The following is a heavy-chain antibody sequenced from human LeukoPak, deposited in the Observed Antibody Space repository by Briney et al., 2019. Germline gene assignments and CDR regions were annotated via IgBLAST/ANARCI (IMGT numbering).Heavy chain of an antibody. CDR3: ARDQALWFGELLSPFRYYYGMDV. V-gene: IGHV1-69*13. CDR1: GGTFSSYA. J-gene: IGHJ6*02. Sequence: GASVKVSCKASGGTFSSYAISWVRQAPGQGLEWMGGIIPIFGTANYAQKFQGRVTITADESTSTAYMELSSLRSEDTAVYYCARDQALWFGELLSPFRYYYGMDVWGQGTTVTVSS. D-gene: IGHD3-10*01. CDR2: IIPIFGTA.